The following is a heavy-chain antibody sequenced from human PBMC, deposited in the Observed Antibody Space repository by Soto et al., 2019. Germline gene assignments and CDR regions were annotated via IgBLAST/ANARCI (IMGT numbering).Heavy chain of an antibody. V-gene: IGHV3-23*01. CDR2: ISGSGGST. CDR1: GFTFSSYA. CDR3: AKDGGSSTSFALYYYYYYGMDV. J-gene: IGHJ6*02. Sequence: GGSLRLSCAASGFTFSSYAMSWVRQAPGKGLGWVSAISGSGGSTYYADSVKGRFTISRDNSKNTLYLQMNSLRAEDTAVYYCAKDGGSSTSFALYYYYYYGMDVWGQGTTVTVSS. D-gene: IGHD2-2*01.